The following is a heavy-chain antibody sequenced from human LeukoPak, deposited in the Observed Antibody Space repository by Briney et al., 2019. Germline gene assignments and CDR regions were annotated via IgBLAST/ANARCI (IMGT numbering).Heavy chain of an antibody. CDR3: AKGSTVTTFSY. D-gene: IGHD4-17*01. Sequence: HSGGPLRLSCAASGFPFSSYAMRWVRQAPGKGLEWVSAIIGSGGSTYYADSVKGRFTISRDNSKNTLYLQMNSLRAEDTAVYYCAKGSTVTTFSYWGQGTLVTVSS. CDR2: IIGSGGST. V-gene: IGHV3-23*01. CDR1: GFPFSSYA. J-gene: IGHJ4*02.